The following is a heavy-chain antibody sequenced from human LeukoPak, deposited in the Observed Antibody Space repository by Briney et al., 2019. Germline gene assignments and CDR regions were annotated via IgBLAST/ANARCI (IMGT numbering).Heavy chain of an antibody. V-gene: IGHV4-34*01. J-gene: IGHJ3*02. CDR1: GGSFSGYY. CDR3: AKRGSSSWYKKNAFDI. Sequence: PSETLSLTCAVYGGSFSGYYWSWIRQPPGKGLEWIGEINHSGSTNYNPSLKSRVTISVDTSKNQFSLKLSSVTAADTAVYYCAKRGSSSWYKKNAFDIWGQGTMVTVSS. CDR2: INHSGST. D-gene: IGHD6-13*01.